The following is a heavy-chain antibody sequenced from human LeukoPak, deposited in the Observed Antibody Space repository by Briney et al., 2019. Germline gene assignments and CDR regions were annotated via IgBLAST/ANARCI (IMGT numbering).Heavy chain of an antibody. CDR2: IYTSGST. D-gene: IGHD2-8*02. Sequence: KSSETLSLTCTVSGGSISSYYWSWIRQPAGKGLEWIGRIYTSGSTNYNPSLKSRVTISVDKSKNQFSLKLSSVTAADTAVYYCATGGRGYWYFDLWGRGTLVTVSS. CDR3: ATGGRGYWYFDL. V-gene: IGHV4-4*07. CDR1: GGSISSYY. J-gene: IGHJ2*01.